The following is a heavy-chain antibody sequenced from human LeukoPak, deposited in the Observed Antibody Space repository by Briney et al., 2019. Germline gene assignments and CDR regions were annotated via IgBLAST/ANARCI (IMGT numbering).Heavy chain of an antibody. J-gene: IGHJ4*02. CDR1: GYSISSGYY. CDR2: IYHSGST. D-gene: IGHD3/OR15-3a*01. CDR3: ARQTGSGLFTLP. V-gene: IGHV4-38-2*02. Sequence: PSETLSLTCTVSGYSISSGYYWGWIRQPPGKGLEWIGSIYHSGSTYYNASLKSRVTIPIDTSKNQISLRLTSVTAADTAMYYCARQTGSGLFTLPGGQGTLVTVSS.